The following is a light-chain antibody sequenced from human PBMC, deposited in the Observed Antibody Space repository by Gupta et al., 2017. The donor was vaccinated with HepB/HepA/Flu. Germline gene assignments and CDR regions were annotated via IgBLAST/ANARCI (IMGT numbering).Light chain of an antibody. CDR1: QSISSY. V-gene: IGKV1-39*01. CDR2: AAS. J-gene: IGKJ2*01. Sequence: PLTKSPSSLSASVGDRVTITCRASQSISSYLNWYQQKPGKAPKLLIYAASSLQSGVPSRFSGSGSGTDFTLTISSLQPEDFATYYCQQSYRTPKTFGWGTKLEIK. CDR3: QQSYRTPKT.